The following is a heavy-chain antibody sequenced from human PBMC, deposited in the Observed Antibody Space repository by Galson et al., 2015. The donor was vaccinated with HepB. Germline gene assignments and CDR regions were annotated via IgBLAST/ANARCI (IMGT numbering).Heavy chain of an antibody. V-gene: IGHV3-23*01. J-gene: IGHJ4*02. D-gene: IGHD2-2*01. CDR1: RFTFNNYA. CDR3: AKEYCSSTSCYGGFDY. Sequence: SLRLSCAASRFTFNNYAMSWVRQAPGKGLEWVSAISGSGRSTYYADSVKGRFTISRDNSKSTLYLQMNSLRAEDTAVYYCAKEYCSSTSCYGGFDYWGQGTLVTVSS. CDR2: ISGSGRST.